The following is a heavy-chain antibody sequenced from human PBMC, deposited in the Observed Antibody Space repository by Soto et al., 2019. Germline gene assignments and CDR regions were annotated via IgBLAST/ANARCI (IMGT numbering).Heavy chain of an antibody. CDR1: GYTFTGYY. CDR2: INPNSGGT. V-gene: IGHV1-2*02. Sequence: QVQLVQSGAEVKKPGASVKVSCKASGYTFTGYYMHWVRQAPGQGLEWMGWINPNSGGTNYAQKCQGXXTXTXXTSISTAYMELSRLRSDDTAVYSCAKESNGYGMDVWGQGTTVTVSS. J-gene: IGHJ6*02. D-gene: IGHD2-8*01. CDR3: AKESNGYGMDV.